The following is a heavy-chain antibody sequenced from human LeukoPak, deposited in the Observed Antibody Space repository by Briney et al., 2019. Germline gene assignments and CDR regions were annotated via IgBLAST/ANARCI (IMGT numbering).Heavy chain of an antibody. V-gene: IGHV4-34*01. D-gene: IGHD2-2*01. CDR1: GGSFSGYY. J-gene: IGHJ5*02. CDR2: INHSGST. CDR3: ARGGGIVVVPAAIRPYRYNWFDP. Sequence: PSETLSLTCAVYGGSFSGYYLSWIRQPPGKGLEWIGEINHSGSTNYNPSLKSRVTTSVDTSKNQFSLKLSSVTAADTAVYYCARGGGIVVVPAAIRPYRYNWFDPWGQGTLVTVSS.